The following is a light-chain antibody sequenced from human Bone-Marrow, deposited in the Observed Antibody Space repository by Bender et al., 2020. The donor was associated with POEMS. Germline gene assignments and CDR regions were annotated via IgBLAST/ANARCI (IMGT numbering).Light chain of an antibody. CDR1: SPNIGAGYD. Sequence: QSVLTQPPSVSGAPGQRVTISCTGSSPNIGAGYDVHWYQQLPGTAPKLLIYGNSNRPSGVPDRFSGSRSGTSASLAISGLQSEDEADYYCAVWDDSLNGWVFGGGTKLTVL. V-gene: IGLV1-40*01. J-gene: IGLJ3*02. CDR3: AVWDDSLNGWV. CDR2: GNS.